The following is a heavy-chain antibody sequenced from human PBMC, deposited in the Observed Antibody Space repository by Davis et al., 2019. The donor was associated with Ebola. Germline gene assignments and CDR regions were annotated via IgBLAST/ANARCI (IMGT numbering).Heavy chain of an antibody. CDR2: ISSGGGNT. V-gene: IGHV3-23*01. CDR1: GFTFSNYA. Sequence: PGGSLRLSCAASGFTFSNYAMNWVRQAPGKGLEWVSSISSGGGNTYYADSVKGRFTISRDNSKNTLYLQMNSLRAEDTAVYYCAKREGYCSTTDCWGQGTMVTVSS. D-gene: IGHD2-2*01. CDR3: AKREGYCSTTDC. J-gene: IGHJ3*01.